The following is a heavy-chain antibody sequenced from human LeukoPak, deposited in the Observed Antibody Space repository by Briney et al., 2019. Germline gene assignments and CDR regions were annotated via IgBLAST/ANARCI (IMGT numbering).Heavy chain of an antibody. CDR2: INHSGST. CDR1: GGSFSGYY. V-gene: IGHV4-34*01. D-gene: IGHD6-13*01. Sequence: SETLSLTCAVYGGSFSGYYWSWIRQPPGKGLEWIGEINHSGSTNYNPSLKSRVTISVDTSKNQFSLKLSSVTAADTAVYYCARAGIAAAGTRSYYGMDVWGQGTTVTVSS. J-gene: IGHJ6*02. CDR3: ARAGIAAAGTRSYYGMDV.